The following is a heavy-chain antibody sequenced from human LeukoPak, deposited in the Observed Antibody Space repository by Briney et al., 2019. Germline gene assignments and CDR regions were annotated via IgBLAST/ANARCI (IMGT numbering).Heavy chain of an antibody. J-gene: IGHJ4*02. CDR1: GGSISSGSYY. V-gene: IGHV4-61*01. D-gene: IGHD1-7*01. CDR3: ARVSNWNFYFGY. Sequence: PSETLSLTCAVSGGSISSGSYYWSWIRQPPGKGLEWIGYVYYSGSTNYNPSLKSRVTISVDTSKNQFSLKLSSVTAADTAVYYCARVSNWNFYFGYWGQGTLVTVSS. CDR2: VYYSGST.